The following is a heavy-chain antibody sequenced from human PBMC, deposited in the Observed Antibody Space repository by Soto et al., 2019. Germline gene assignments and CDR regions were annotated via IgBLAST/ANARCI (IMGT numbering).Heavy chain of an antibody. D-gene: IGHD3-10*01. CDR3: AKPLYGSGPQALTYMDV. V-gene: IGHV3-23*01. J-gene: IGHJ6*03. CDR2: ISAGGAGGGST. Sequence: PWGSLRRSCAASGFTFSSYAMNWVRQAPGKGLEWVSAISAGGAGGGSTYYADSVKGRFTISRDNSKNTLYLQMNSLRAEDTAVYYCAKPLYGSGPQALTYMDVWGKGTTVTVSS. CDR1: GFTFSSYA.